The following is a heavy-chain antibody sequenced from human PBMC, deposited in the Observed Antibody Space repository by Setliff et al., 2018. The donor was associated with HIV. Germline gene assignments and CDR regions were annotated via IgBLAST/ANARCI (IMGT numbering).Heavy chain of an antibody. CDR2: ISNDGSEK. CDR3: AREVLRGGDDAFGL. Sequence: GGSLRLSCAASGFTFTNYWMAWIRQAPGRGLEWAAIISNDGSEKFYVDSVKGRFTISRDNAKNSVYLQMNSLRVEDSAVYYCAREVLRGGDDAFGLWGRGTVVTVSS. D-gene: IGHD3-10*01. J-gene: IGHJ3*01. CDR1: GFTFTNYW. V-gene: IGHV3-7*01.